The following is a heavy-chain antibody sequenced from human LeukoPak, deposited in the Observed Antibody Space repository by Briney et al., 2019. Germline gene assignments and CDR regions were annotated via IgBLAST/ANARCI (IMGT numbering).Heavy chain of an antibody. CDR1: GGSISSYY. CDR3: ARYDYSNYVGYYDH. CDR2: IYYSGST. Sequence: PSETLSLTCTVSGGSISSYYWSWIRQPPGKGLEWIGYIYYSGSTNYNPSLKSRVTISVDTSKNQFSLKLSSVTAADTALYYCARYDYSNYVGYYDHWGQGTLVTVSS. D-gene: IGHD4-11*01. V-gene: IGHV4-59*01. J-gene: IGHJ4*02.